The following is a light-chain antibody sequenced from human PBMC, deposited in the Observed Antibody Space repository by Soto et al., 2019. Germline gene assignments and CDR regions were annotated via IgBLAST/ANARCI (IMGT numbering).Light chain of an antibody. V-gene: IGLV2-8*01. J-gene: IGLJ2*01. CDR2: DVN. CDR3: CTYAGSNNWV. CDR1: SSDVGAYTY. Sequence: QSALNQPPSASGSPGQSVTISCTGTSSDVGAYTYVSWFQQYPGKAPRLLIYDVNKRPSGVPDRFSGSKSGNTASLTVSGLQAEDESCHFCCTYAGSNNWVFAGDTKRTVL.